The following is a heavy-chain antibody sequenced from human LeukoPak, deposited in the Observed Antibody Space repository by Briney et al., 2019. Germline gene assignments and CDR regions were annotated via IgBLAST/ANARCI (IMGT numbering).Heavy chain of an antibody. CDR3: ARVATSSGWYRWFDP. Sequence: GGSLRLSCAASGFTFSSYSMNWVRQAPGKGLEWVSYISSSSSTIYYADSVKGRFTISRDNAKNSLYLQMNSLRAEDTAVYYCARVATSSGWYRWFDPWGQGTLVTVSS. V-gene: IGHV3-48*01. J-gene: IGHJ5*02. CDR1: GFTFSSYS. CDR2: ISSSSSTI. D-gene: IGHD6-19*01.